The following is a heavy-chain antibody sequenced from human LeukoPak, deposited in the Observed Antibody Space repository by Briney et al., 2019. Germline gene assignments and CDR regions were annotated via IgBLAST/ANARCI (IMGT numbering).Heavy chain of an antibody. CDR1: GFTFSSYW. Sequence: TGGSLRLSCAASGFTFSSYWMSWVRQAPGKGLEWVANIKQDGSEKYYVDSVKGRFTIPRDNAKNSLYLQMNSLRAEDTAVYYCASGYYDSSGYYYGFDYWGQGTLVTVSS. J-gene: IGHJ4*02. CDR2: IKQDGSEK. V-gene: IGHV3-7*01. CDR3: ASGYYDSSGYYYGFDY. D-gene: IGHD3-22*01.